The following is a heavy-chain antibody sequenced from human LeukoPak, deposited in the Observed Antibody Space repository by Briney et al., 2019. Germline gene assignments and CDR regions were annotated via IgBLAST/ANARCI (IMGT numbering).Heavy chain of an antibody. V-gene: IGHV4-30-4*02. CDR2: IYYSGST. CDR3: ARSSSSWYAFGYGDEGWFDP. Sequence: PSETLSLTCTVSGGSISSGDYYWSWIRQPPGKGLEWIGYIYYSGSTYYNPSLKSRVTISVDTSKNQFSLKLSSVTAADTAVYYCARSSSSWYAFGYGDEGWFDPWGQGTLVTVSS. CDR1: GGSISSGDYY. D-gene: IGHD6-13*01. J-gene: IGHJ5*02.